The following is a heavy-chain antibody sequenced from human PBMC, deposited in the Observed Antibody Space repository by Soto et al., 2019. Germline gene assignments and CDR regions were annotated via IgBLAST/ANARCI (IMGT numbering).Heavy chain of an antibody. J-gene: IGHJ4*02. CDR2: ISAYNGNT. CDR1: GYTFTSYG. D-gene: IGHD3-22*01. Sequence: ASVKVSCKASGYTFTSYGISWVRQAPGQGLEWMGWISAYNGNTNYAQKLQGRVTMTTDTSTSTAYMELRSLRSDDTAVYYCARAQYYYDRSGYDYWGQGTLVTVSS. V-gene: IGHV1-18*01. CDR3: ARAQYYYDRSGYDY.